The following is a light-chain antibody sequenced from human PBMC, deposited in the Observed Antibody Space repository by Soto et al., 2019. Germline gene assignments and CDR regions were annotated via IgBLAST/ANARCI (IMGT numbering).Light chain of an antibody. Sequence: EIVLTQSPGTLSLSPGERATLSCRASQSVSDMYSAWYQQKPGQAPRLLIHASNWATGIPYMFSGSGSGTDFTLTISRLEPEDFVVYYCQRYGTSALFGPGTKVEFK. V-gene: IGKV3-20*01. CDR3: QRYGTSAL. CDR2: AS. J-gene: IGKJ3*01. CDR1: QSVSDMY.